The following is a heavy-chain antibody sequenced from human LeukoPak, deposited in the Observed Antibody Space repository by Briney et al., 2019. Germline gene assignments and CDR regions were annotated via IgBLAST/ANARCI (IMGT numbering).Heavy chain of an antibody. D-gene: IGHD2-2*01. Sequence: GASVKVSCKASGYTFTSYGISWVRQAPGQGLEWMGWISAYNGNTNYAQKLQGRVTMTTDTSTSTAYMELRSLRSDDTAVYYCARELYCSSTSCYSSFDYWGQGTLVTVSS. CDR3: ARELYCSSTSCYSSFDY. J-gene: IGHJ4*02. V-gene: IGHV1-18*01. CDR2: ISAYNGNT. CDR1: GYTFTSYG.